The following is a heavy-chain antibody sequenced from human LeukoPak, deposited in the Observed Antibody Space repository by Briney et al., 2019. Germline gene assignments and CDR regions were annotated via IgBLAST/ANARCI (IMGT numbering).Heavy chain of an antibody. V-gene: IGHV3-23*01. J-gene: IGHJ3*02. CDR1: GFTFSTYA. CDR2: ISASGYST. D-gene: IGHD1-26*01. Sequence: PGGSLRLSCAASGFTFSTYAMSWVRQAPGRGLEWVSAISASGYSTYYADSVKGRFTISRDISKNTLYLQMNSLRAEDTAVYYCAKTRGGNYYMAAFDIWGQGTMVTVSS. CDR3: AKTRGGNYYMAAFDI.